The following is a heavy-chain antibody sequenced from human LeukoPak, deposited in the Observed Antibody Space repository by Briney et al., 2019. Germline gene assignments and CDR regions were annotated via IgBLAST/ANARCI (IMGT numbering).Heavy chain of an antibody. CDR2: ISSDASIT. CDR1: GFTFSTYW. V-gene: IGHV3-74*01. J-gene: IGHJ4*02. CDR3: AKDGALPTSCFDY. D-gene: IGHD2-2*01. Sequence: GGSLRLSCAASGFTFSTYWMHWVRQDPGKGLVWVSRISSDASITSYADPVKGRFTISRDNAKNTLYLQMNSLRAEDTAVYYCAKDGALPTSCFDYWGQGTLVTVSS.